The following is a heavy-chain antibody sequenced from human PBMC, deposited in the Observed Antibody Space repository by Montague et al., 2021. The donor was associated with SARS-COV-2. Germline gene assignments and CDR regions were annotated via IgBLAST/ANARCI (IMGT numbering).Heavy chain of an antibody. D-gene: IGHD3-22*01. V-gene: IGHV3-21*01. Sequence: SLRLSCAASGFTFITYTLNWVRQAPGQGLEWVSSITASSSYIYYADSVKGRFTISRDNAKNSLYLQMNSLRAEDTAVYYCTRDAFTMIIDAFNIWGQGTKVTVSS. CDR3: TRDAFTMIIDAFNI. CDR2: ITASSSYI. J-gene: IGHJ3*02. CDR1: GFTFITYT.